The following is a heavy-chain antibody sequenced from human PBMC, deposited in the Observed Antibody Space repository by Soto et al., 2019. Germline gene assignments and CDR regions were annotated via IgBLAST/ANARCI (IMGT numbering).Heavy chain of an antibody. V-gene: IGHV1-18*01. CDR2: ISAYNGNT. Sequence: DSVKVSCKASGYTFPSYGSSWVRQAPGQGLEWMGWISAYNGNTNYAQKLQGRVTMTTDTSTSTAYMELRSLRSDDTAVYYCARGRRAVARLFDSWSQGNLGPVSS. CDR3: ARGRRAVARLFDS. D-gene: IGHD6-19*01. J-gene: IGHJ4*02. CDR1: GYTFPSYG.